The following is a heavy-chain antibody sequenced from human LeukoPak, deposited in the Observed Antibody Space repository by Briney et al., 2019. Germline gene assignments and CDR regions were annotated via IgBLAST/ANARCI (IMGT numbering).Heavy chain of an antibody. D-gene: IGHD1-26*01. V-gene: IGHV3-23*01. Sequence: GGSLRLSCTASGVSFSNHAMSWVRQAPGKGPEWVSGITGSGGSTYYAESVKGRFTISRDNSKNTLYLQMNGLRVEDTAVYFCATRPASETYFAVFDYWGQGTLVTVSS. CDR1: GVSFSNHA. J-gene: IGHJ4*02. CDR2: ITGSGGST. CDR3: ATRPASETYFAVFDY.